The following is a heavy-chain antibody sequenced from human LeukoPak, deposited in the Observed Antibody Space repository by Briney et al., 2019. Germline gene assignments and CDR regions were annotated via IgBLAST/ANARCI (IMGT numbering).Heavy chain of an antibody. CDR3: ARAPSEKGAKVLYFDY. V-gene: IGHV3-11*04. D-gene: IGHD4/OR15-4a*01. CDR1: GFTFSDYY. J-gene: IGHJ4*02. CDR2: ISSSGSTI. Sequence: GGSLRLSCAASGFTFSDYYMSWIRQAPGKGLEWVSYISSSGSTIYYADSVKGRFTISRDNAKNSLYLQMNSLRAEDTAVYYCARAPSEKGAKVLYFDYWGQGTLVTVSS.